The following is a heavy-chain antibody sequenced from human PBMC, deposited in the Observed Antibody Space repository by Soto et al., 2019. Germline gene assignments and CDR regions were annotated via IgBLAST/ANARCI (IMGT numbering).Heavy chain of an antibody. CDR1: GGSISTYY. D-gene: IGHD3-3*01. V-gene: IGHV4-59*08. CDR2: IYYSGSI. CDR3: ARGGWRHIDY. Sequence: QVQLQESGPGLAKPSETLSLTCTVSGGSISTYYWSWIRQPPGKGLEWIGYIYYSGSINYNPSLKSRVNISVDTSKNQFSLKLSSVTAADTAVYYCARGGWRHIDYWGQGTLVTVSS. J-gene: IGHJ4*02.